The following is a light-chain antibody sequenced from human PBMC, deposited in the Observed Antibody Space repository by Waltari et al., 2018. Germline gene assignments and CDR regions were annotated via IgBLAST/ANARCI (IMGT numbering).Light chain of an antibody. CDR3: QQYDISPLT. V-gene: IGKV3-20*01. Sequence: DIVLTQSPSTLSLSPGERATLSSRASQTVRATYLAWYQQKPGQAPTLVIHDTSSRATGIPDRFSGSGSGTDFSLTISSLEPEDFAVYYCQQYDISPLTFGGGTKVETK. J-gene: IGKJ4*01. CDR2: DTS. CDR1: QTVRATY.